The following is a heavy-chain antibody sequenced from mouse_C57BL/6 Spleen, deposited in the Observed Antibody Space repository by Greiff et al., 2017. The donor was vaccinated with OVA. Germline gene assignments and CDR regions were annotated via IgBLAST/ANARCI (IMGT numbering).Heavy chain of an antibody. CDR2: IDPETGGT. J-gene: IGHJ2*01. V-gene: IGHV1-15*01. CDR3: TRCGLLRSLDY. CDR1: GYTFTDYE. D-gene: IGHD2-3*01. Sequence: VKLMESGAELVRPGASVTLSCKASGYTFTDYEMHWVKQTPVHGLEWIGAIDPETGGTAYNQKFKGKAILTADKSSSTAYMELRSLTSKDSAVYYCTRCGLLRSLDYWGQGTTLTVSS.